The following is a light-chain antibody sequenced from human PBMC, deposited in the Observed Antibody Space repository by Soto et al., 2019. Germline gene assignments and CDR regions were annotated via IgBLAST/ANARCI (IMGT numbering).Light chain of an antibody. V-gene: IGLV2-14*01. CDR2: EVT. Sequence: QSALTQPASVSGSPGQSVTISCTGTSSDIGGYDYVSWYQQHPGKAPKLIIYEVTYRPSGVSTRFSGSKSGNAASLTISGLQAEDEADYYCSSYTSSSTLGYVFGTGTKLTVL. J-gene: IGLJ1*01. CDR3: SSYTSSSTLGYV. CDR1: SSDIGGYDY.